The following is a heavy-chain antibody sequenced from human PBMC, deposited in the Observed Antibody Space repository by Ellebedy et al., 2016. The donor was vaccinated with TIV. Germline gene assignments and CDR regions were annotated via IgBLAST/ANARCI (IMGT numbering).Heavy chain of an antibody. CDR3: VSPAGSSGYWEAFDI. D-gene: IGHD3-22*01. CDR2: SIIKANSYTT. CDR1: GFTFSDHY. J-gene: IGHJ3*02. Sequence: PGGSLRLSCAASGFTFSDHYMDWVRQAPGKGLDWVARSIIKANSYTTECAASVKGRFTNSRDDSKNSLYLQMNSLKTEDTAVYYCVSPAGSSGYWEAFDIWGQGTMVTASS. V-gene: IGHV3-72*01.